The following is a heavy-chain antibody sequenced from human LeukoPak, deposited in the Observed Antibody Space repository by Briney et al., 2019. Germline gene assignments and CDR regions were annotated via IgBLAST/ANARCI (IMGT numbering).Heavy chain of an antibody. V-gene: IGHV3-48*04. CDR2: ISSSSSTI. Sequence: PGGSLRLSCAASGFTFSSYSMNWVRQAPGKGLEWVSYISSSSSTIYYADSVKGRFTISRDNAKNSLYLQMNSLRAEDTAVYYCARVRASTRYFDPYYFDYWGQGTLVTVSS. CDR1: GFTFSSYS. CDR3: ARVRASTRYFDPYYFDY. J-gene: IGHJ4*02. D-gene: IGHD3-9*01.